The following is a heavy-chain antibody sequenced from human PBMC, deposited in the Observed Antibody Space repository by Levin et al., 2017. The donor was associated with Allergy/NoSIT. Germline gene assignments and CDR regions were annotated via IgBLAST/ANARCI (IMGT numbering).Heavy chain of an antibody. D-gene: IGHD3-22*01. CDR1: GGSISNYY. Sequence: PSETLSLTCTVSGGSISNYYWSWIRQPPGKGLEWIGYIYYSGSTNYNPSLNSRVTISVDTSKNQFSLKLSSVTAADTAVYYCARGDYYDSSGNNAFDVWGQGTVVTVSS. CDR3: ARGDYYDSSGNNAFDV. V-gene: IGHV4-59*08. CDR2: IYYSGST. J-gene: IGHJ3*01.